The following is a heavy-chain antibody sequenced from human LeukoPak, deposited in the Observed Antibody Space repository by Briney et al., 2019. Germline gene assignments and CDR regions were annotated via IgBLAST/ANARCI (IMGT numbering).Heavy chain of an antibody. Sequence: GGSLRLSCAASGFTFSSYWMSWVRQAPGKGLEWVANIKQDGSEKYYVDSVKGRFTISRDNAKNSLYLQMNSLRAEDTAVYYCARVSHSIMIFGVVRFHAFDIWGQGTMVTVSS. V-gene: IGHV3-7*01. CDR3: ARVSHSIMIFGVVRFHAFDI. J-gene: IGHJ3*02. CDR2: IKQDGSEK. CDR1: GFTFSSYW. D-gene: IGHD3-3*01.